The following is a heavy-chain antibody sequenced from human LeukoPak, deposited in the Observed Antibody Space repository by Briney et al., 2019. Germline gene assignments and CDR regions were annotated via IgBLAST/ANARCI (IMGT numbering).Heavy chain of an antibody. V-gene: IGHV1-8*02. Sequence: ASVKVSCKASGYTFTSYDINWVRQATGQGLEWMGWMNPNSGNTGYAQKFQGRVTMTRDTSISTAYMELSRLRSDDTAVYYCARAMVRGVITPDYWGQGTLVTVSS. D-gene: IGHD3-10*01. CDR2: MNPNSGNT. J-gene: IGHJ4*02. CDR3: ARAMVRGVITPDY. CDR1: GYTFTSYD.